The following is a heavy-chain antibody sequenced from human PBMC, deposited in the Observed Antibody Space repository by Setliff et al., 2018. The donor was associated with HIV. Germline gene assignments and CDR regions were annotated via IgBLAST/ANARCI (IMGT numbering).Heavy chain of an antibody. D-gene: IGHD1-26*01. CDR1: GYPMSSGYY. CDR3: ARLTSTTNSYDF. Sequence: PSETLSLTCSVSGYPMSSGYYWGWIRQPPGKGLEWIGSIYHTESDYYNPSLQSRVTISMDTSKDQFSLKMTSVTAADTAVYFCARLTSTTNSYDFWGQGMLVTVSS. CDR2: IYHTESD. J-gene: IGHJ4*02. V-gene: IGHV4-38-2*02.